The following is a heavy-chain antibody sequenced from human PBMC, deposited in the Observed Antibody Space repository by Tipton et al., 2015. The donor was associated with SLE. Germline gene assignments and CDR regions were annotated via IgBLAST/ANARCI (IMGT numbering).Heavy chain of an antibody. V-gene: IGHV3-21*01. J-gene: IGHJ4*02. CDR2: ISSSSSYI. D-gene: IGHD2-2*02. CDR1: GFTFSSYS. Sequence: SLRLSCAASGFTFSSYSMNWVRQAPGKGLEWVSSISSSSSYIYYADSVKGRFTISRDNAKNSLYLQMNSLRAEDTAVYYCARDLHSSTSCYTPDYWGQGTLVTVSS. CDR3: ARDLHSSTSCYTPDY.